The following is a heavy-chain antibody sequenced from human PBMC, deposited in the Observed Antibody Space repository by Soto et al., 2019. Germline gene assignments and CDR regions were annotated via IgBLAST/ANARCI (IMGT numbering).Heavy chain of an antibody. CDR3: ARDQPGYSYGYGLGY. Sequence: GGSLSLSSAASGFTFSSYSMNWVRQAPGKGLEWVSSISSSSSYIYYADSVKGRFTISRDNAKNSLYLQMNSLRAEDTAVYYCARDQPGYSYGYGLGYWGQGTLVTVSS. CDR1: GFTFSSYS. CDR2: ISSSSSYI. V-gene: IGHV3-21*01. J-gene: IGHJ4*02. D-gene: IGHD5-18*01.